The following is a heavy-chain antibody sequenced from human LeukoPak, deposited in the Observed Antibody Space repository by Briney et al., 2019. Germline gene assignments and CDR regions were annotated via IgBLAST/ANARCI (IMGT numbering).Heavy chain of an antibody. CDR2: ISGDGGST. CDR3: AKDMGDTAMVTFDI. Sequence: PGGSLRLSCAASGFTFDDYAMHWVRQAPGKGLEWVSLISGDGGSTYYADSVKGRFTISRDNSKNSLYLQVNSLRTEDTALYYCAKDMGDTAMVTFDIWGQGTMVTVSS. D-gene: IGHD5-18*01. V-gene: IGHV3-43*02. CDR1: GFTFDDYA. J-gene: IGHJ3*02.